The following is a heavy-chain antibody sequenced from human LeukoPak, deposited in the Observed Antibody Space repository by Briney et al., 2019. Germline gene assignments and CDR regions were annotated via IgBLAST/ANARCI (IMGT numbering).Heavy chain of an antibody. V-gene: IGHV4-31*03. Sequence: PSETLSLTCTVSGGSISSGSYYWSWIRQHPGKGLEWIEYIYYSGSTYYNPSLKSRVTISVDTSKNQFSLKLSSVTAADTAVYYCARDLGPRPSRDGYKPGVGYWGQGTLVTVSS. CDR3: ARDLGPRPSRDGYKPGVGY. CDR1: GGSISSGSYY. D-gene: IGHD5-24*01. CDR2: IYYSGST. J-gene: IGHJ4*02.